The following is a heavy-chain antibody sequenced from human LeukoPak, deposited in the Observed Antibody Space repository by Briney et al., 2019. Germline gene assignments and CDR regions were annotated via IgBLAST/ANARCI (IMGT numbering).Heavy chain of an antibody. CDR1: GGSFSGYY. J-gene: IGHJ5*02. V-gene: IGHV4-34*01. CDR3: ASLPTRTIFSSSWHFP. CDR2: INHSGST. Sequence: SETLSLTCAVYGGSFSGYYWSWIRQPPGKGLEWIGEINHSGSTNYNPSLKSRVTISVDTSKNQFSLKLSSVTAADTAVYYCASLPTRTIFSSSWHFPWGQGTLVTVSS. D-gene: IGHD6-13*01.